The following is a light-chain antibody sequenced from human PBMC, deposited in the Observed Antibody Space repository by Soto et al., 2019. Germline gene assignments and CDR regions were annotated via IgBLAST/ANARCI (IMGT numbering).Light chain of an antibody. CDR1: QSVRSH. V-gene: IGKV3-15*01. J-gene: IGKJ1*01. CDR2: GAS. CDR3: QQYNSWPWT. Sequence: ERVMTQSPATLSVSPGERATLSCTASQSVRSHLAWYQQKPCQAPSLLIYGASTRATGVPARFSGSGSETEFTLTISSLQSEDFAIYFCQQYNSWPWTFGQGTKVEIK.